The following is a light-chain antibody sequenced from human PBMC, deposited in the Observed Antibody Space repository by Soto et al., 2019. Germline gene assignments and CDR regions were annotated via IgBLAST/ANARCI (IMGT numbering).Light chain of an antibody. CDR3: QQYGRSPFT. Sequence: IVLTQSPATLSLSPGERAALSCRDSQSVSSSYLAWYQQKPGQAPRLLIYGASSRATGVPDRFSASGSGTDFTLTISRLEPEDFAVYYCQQYGRSPFTFGPGTKVDIK. V-gene: IGKV3-20*01. CDR1: QSVSSSY. CDR2: GAS. J-gene: IGKJ3*01.